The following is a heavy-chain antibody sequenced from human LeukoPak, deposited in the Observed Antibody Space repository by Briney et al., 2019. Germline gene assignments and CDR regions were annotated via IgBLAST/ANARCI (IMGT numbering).Heavy chain of an antibody. CDR1: GFTFDDYG. D-gene: IGHD3-16*02. J-gene: IGHJ4*02. CDR2: INWNGGST. V-gene: IGHV3-20*04. Sequence: PGGSLRLSCAASGFTFDDYGMSWVRQAPGKGLEWVSGINWNGGSTGYADSVKGRFTISRDNSKNTLYLQMNSLRAEDTAVYYCAKGEKTRPFGGVIDYWGQGTLVTVSS. CDR3: AKGEKTRPFGGVIDY.